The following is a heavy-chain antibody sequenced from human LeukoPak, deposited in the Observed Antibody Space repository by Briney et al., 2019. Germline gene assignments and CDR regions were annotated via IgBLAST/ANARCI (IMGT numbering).Heavy chain of an antibody. CDR3: AKDYSGYRSRKTGYYYYYMDV. V-gene: IGHV3-23*01. CDR1: GFTFSSYA. D-gene: IGHD5-12*01. CDR2: ISGSGGST. J-gene: IGHJ6*03. Sequence: PGGSLRLSCAASGFTFSSYAMSWVRQAPGKGLEWVSAISGSGGSTYYADSVKGRFTISRDNSKNTLYLQMNSLRAEDTAVYYCAKDYSGYRSRKTGYYYYYMDVWGKGTTVTVSS.